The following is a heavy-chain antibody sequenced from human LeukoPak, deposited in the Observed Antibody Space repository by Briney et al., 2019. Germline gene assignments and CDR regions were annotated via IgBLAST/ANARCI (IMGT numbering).Heavy chain of an antibody. D-gene: IGHD2-15*01. J-gene: IGHJ4*02. Sequence: SETLSLTCTVSGGSISSGSYYWSWIRQPAGKGLEWIGRIYTSGSTNYNPSLKSRVTISVDTSKNQFSLKLSSVTAADTAVYYCARDEWGYYAFDYWGQGTLVTVSS. V-gene: IGHV4-61*02. CDR3: ARDEWGYYAFDY. CDR1: GGSISSGSYY. CDR2: IYTSGST.